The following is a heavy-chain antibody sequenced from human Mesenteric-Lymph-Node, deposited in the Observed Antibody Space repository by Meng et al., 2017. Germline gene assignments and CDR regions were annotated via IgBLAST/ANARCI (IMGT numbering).Heavy chain of an antibody. Sequence: LHQQESGPGLGTLSEPLSLTCPVSGGSISNSNFSWGWIRQPPGKGLEWIGSIFHSGSTYYNPSLKSRVTVSVDTSKNQFSLKLNSVTTADTAMYYCARPRRWLQSEFDFWGPGTLVTVSS. CDR3: ARPRRWLQSEFDF. J-gene: IGHJ4*02. D-gene: IGHD5-24*01. V-gene: IGHV4-39*01. CDR2: IFHSGST. CDR1: GGSISNSNFS.